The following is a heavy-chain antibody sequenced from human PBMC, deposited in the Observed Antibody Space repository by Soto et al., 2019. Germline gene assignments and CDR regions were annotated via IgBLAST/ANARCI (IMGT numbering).Heavy chain of an antibody. V-gene: IGHV4-39*01. D-gene: IGHD6-6*01. CDR3: ARQRAVAARTVWFDP. Sequence: PSETLSLTCTVSGGSISSSSYYWGWIRQPPGKGLEWIGSIYYSGSTYYNPSLKSRVTISVDTSKNQFSLKLSSVTAADTAVYYCARQRAVAARTVWFDPWGQGTLVTVSS. CDR2: IYYSGST. CDR1: GGSISSSSYY. J-gene: IGHJ5*02.